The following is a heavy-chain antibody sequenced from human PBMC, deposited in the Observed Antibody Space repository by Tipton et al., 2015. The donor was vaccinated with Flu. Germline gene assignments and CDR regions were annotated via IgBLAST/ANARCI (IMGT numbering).Heavy chain of an antibody. Sequence: TLSLTCAVYGGSFSGYYWSWIRQPPGKGLEWIGEINHSGSTNYNPSLKSRVTISVDTTKNQFSLKLSSVTAADTAVYYCARVKGVVRGVMDYWGQGTLVTVSS. CDR2: INHSGST. J-gene: IGHJ4*02. V-gene: IGHV4-34*01. CDR3: ARVKGVVRGVMDY. D-gene: IGHD3-10*01. CDR1: GGSFSGYY.